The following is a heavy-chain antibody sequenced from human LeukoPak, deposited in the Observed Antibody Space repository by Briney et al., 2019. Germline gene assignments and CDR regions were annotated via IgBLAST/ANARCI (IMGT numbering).Heavy chain of an antibody. CDR3: ARIRSRKWGFDY. D-gene: IGHD1-26*01. J-gene: IGHJ4*02. CDR2: VYYSGST. CDR1: GDSISSSSYY. Sequence: SETLSLTCTVSGDSISSSSYYWGWIRQPPGKGLEWIGSVYYSGSTYYNPSLKSRVTISIDTSKNQFSLKLSSVAAADTAVYYCARIRSRKWGFDYWGQGTLVTVSS. V-gene: IGHV4-39*07.